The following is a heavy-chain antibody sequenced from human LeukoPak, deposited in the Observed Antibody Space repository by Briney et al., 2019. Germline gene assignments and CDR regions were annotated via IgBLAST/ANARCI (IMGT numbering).Heavy chain of an antibody. J-gene: IGHJ4*02. V-gene: IGHV3-53*01. CDR1: GFTVSDNY. CDR3: ARVGPYGYYFDY. D-gene: IGHD3-16*01. Sequence: QTGGSLRLSCAASGFTVSDNYMSWVRQAPGKGLEWVSVIYFGGTTYYADSVRGRFTISRDNSKNTLYLQMNTLRVEDTALYYCARVGPYGYYFDYWGQGTLVTVSS. CDR2: IYFGGTT.